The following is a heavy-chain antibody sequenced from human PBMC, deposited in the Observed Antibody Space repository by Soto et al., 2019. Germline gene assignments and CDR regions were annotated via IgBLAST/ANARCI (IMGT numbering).Heavy chain of an antibody. CDR1: GGTFSSYT. D-gene: IGHD3-22*01. CDR2: IIPILGIA. V-gene: IGHV1-69*04. J-gene: IGHJ4*02. Sequence: SVKVSCKASGGTFSSYTISWVRQAPGRGLEWMGRIIPILGIANYAQKFQGRVTITADKSTSTAYMELSSLRSEDTAVYYCARDLPYYDSSGPQDYWGQGTLVTVSS. CDR3: ARDLPYYDSSGPQDY.